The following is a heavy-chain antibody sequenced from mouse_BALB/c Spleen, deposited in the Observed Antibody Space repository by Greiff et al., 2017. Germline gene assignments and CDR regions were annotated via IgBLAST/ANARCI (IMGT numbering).Heavy chain of an antibody. CDR2: IYPGSGST. D-gene: IGHD1-1*01. V-gene: IGHV1-77*01. CDR1: GYTFTDYV. CDR3: AKGGYGSSYWAY. J-gene: IGHJ3*01. Sequence: QVQLQQSGPELVKPGASVKMSCKASGYTFTDYVISWVKQRTGQGLEWIGEIYPGSGSTYYNEKFKGKATLTADKSSNTAYMQLSSLTSEDSAVYFCAKGGYGSSYWAYWGQGTLVTVSA.